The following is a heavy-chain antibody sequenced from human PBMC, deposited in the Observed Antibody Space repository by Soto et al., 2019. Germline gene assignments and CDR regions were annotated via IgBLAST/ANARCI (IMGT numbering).Heavy chain of an antibody. CDR1: GGSISSSSYY. CDR2: VYYSGST. D-gene: IGHD5-12*01. CDR3: ARLLRHNYYGMDV. V-gene: IGHV4-39*01. J-gene: IGHJ6*02. Sequence: QLQLQESGPGLVKPSETLSLTCTVSGGSISSSSYYWGWIRQPPGKGLEWIGCVYYSGSTYYNPSLKSRVTISVDTSKNQFSLKLSSVTAADTAVYYCARLLRHNYYGMDVWGQGTTVTVSS.